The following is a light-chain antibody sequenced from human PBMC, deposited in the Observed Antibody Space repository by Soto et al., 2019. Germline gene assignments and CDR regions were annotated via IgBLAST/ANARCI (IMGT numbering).Light chain of an antibody. CDR2: DAS. J-gene: IGKJ4*01. Sequence: EIVLTQSPATLSLSPGERATLSCRASQSVSNSLAWYQQKPGQAPRLLIYDASNRATGIPAGFSGSGSGTDFTLTISSLEPEDFAVYYCQQRSNWPPLTFGGGTKVDIK. CDR3: QQRSNWPPLT. CDR1: QSVSNS. V-gene: IGKV3-11*01.